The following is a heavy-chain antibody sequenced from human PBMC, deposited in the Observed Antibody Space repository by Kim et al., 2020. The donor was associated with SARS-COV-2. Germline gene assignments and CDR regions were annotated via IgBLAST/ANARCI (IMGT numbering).Heavy chain of an antibody. D-gene: IGHD6-19*01. J-gene: IGHJ6*02. CDR3: AKDGCSESGYSSGWFRVSGMDV. CDR1: GFTFSSYA. Sequence: GGSLRLSCAASGFTFSSYAMPWVRQAPGKGLEWVAFITPTGSNTNYADSVWGRFTISRDNSKNTLYLQMNSLRAEDTAVYYCAKDGCSESGYSSGWFRVSGMDVWGQGTAVTVSS. CDR2: ITPTGSNT. V-gene: IGHV3-30*02.